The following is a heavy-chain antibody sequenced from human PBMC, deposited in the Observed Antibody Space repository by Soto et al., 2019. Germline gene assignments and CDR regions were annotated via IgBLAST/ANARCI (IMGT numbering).Heavy chain of an antibody. J-gene: IGHJ5*02. CDR2: IYYSGST. Sequence: PSETLSLTSTVSGGSISSYYWSWIRQPPGKGLEWIGYIYYSGSTNYNPSLKSRVTISVDTSKNQFSLKLSSVTAADTAVYYCARAGYSSSWYDVNWFDPWGQGTLVTVSS. CDR1: GGSISSYY. D-gene: IGHD6-13*01. CDR3: ARAGYSSSWYDVNWFDP. V-gene: IGHV4-59*01.